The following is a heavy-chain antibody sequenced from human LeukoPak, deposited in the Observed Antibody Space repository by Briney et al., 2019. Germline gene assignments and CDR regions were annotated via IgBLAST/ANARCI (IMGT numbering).Heavy chain of an antibody. J-gene: IGHJ4*02. CDR1: GYTFTSYG. CDR2: ISAYNGNT. CDR3: ARVDSSSWYRIENFDY. Sequence: ASVKVSCKASGYTFTSYGISWVRQAPGQGLGWMGWISAYNGNTNYAQKLQGRVTMTTDTSTSTAYMELRSLRSDDTAVYYCARVDSSSWYRIENFDYWGQGTLVTVSS. V-gene: IGHV1-18*01. D-gene: IGHD6-13*01.